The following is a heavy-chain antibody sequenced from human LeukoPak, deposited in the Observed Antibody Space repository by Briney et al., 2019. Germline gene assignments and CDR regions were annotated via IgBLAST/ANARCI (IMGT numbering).Heavy chain of an antibody. Sequence: GGSLRLSCAASGFTFSSYAMSWVRQAPGKGLEWVSAISGSGGSTYYADSVKGRFTISRDNSKNTLYLQMNSLRAEDTAVYYCARASSGYYLYYYYGMDVWGQGTTVTVSS. V-gene: IGHV3-23*01. D-gene: IGHD3-22*01. CDR2: ISGSGGST. J-gene: IGHJ6*02. CDR3: ARASSGYYLYYYYGMDV. CDR1: GFTFSSYA.